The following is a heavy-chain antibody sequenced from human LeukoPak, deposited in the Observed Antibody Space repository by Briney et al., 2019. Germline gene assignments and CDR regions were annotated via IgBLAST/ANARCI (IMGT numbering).Heavy chain of an antibody. CDR2: ISNSGVST. CDR1: GFTFSSYS. Sequence: GGSLRLSCAASGFTFSSYSMSWVRQAPGKGLEWVSAISNSGVSTYYADSVKGRFTISRDNSKNTLYLQMNSLRAEDTAVYYCAKESEIQLWLMGYWGQGTLVTVSS. V-gene: IGHV3-23*01. J-gene: IGHJ4*02. CDR3: AKESEIQLWLMGY. D-gene: IGHD5-18*01.